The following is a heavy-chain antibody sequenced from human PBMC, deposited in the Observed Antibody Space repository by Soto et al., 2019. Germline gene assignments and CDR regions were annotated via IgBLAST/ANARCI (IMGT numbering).Heavy chain of an antibody. D-gene: IGHD2-2*01. Sequence: KPSETLSLTCAVYGGSFSGYYWSWIRQPPGKGLEWIGKINHSGSTNYNPSLTSRVTISVDTSKNQFSLKLSSVTAADTAVYYCARDLGYCSSTSCFSHGMDVWGQGTRVTVS. J-gene: IGHJ6*02. V-gene: IGHV4-34*01. CDR3: ARDLGYCSSTSCFSHGMDV. CDR1: GGSFSGYY. CDR2: INHSGST.